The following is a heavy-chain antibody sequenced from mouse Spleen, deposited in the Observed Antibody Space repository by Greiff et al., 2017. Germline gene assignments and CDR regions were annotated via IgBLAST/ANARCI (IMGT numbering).Heavy chain of an antibody. D-gene: IGHD4-1*01. CDR1: GYTFTSYT. CDR3: ARSGVGRDYFDY. V-gene: IGHV1-4*01. J-gene: IGHJ2*01. CDR2: INPSSGYT. Sequence: VQLQQSGAELARPGASVKMSCKASGYTFTSYTMHWVKQRPGQGLEWIGYINPSSGYTKYNQKFKDKATLTADKSSSTAYMQLSSLTSEDSAVYYCARSGVGRDYFDYWGQGTTLTVSS.